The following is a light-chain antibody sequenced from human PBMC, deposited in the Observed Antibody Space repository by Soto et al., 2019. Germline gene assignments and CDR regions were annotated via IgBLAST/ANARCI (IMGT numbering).Light chain of an antibody. CDR1: QGISNY. Sequence: DIQMTQYPSSLSASVGDRVTITCLASQGISNYLAWYQQKPGKVPKLLIYAASTLQSGVPSRFSGSGSGTDFTLTISSLQPEDVATYYCQKYNSAPLPFGGGTKVDI. CDR3: QKYNSAPLP. J-gene: IGKJ4*01. CDR2: AAS. V-gene: IGKV1-27*01.